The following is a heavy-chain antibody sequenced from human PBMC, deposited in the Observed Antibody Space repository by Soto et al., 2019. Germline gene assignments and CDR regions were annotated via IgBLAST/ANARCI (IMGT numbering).Heavy chain of an antibody. D-gene: IGHD3-10*01. CDR1: GDSVSSNSAA. V-gene: IGHV6-1*01. J-gene: IGHJ6*03. CDR2: TYYRSKWYN. Sequence: QVQLQQSGPGLVKPSQTLSLTCAISGDSVSSNSAAWNWIRQSPSRGLEWLGRTYYRSKWYNDYAVSVKSRITTNPDTSNNQFSLQQNSVTPEDPAVSYYARGFRELVRGFTSTSYCYFLDVWGKGPTVTVSS. CDR3: ARGFRELVRGFTSTSYCYFLDV.